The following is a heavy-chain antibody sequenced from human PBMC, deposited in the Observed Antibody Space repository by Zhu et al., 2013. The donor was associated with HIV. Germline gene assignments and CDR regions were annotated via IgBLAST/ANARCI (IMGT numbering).Heavy chain of an antibody. CDR1: GYTFTSYA. CDR3: AREGQYYYGSGSSFQH. Sequence: QVQLVQSGAEVKKPGASVKVSCKASGYTFTSYAMHWVRQAPGQRLEWMGWINAGNGNTKYSQKFQGRVTITRDTSASTAYMELSSLRSEDTAVYYCAREGQYYYGSGSSFQHWGQGTLVTVSS. CDR2: INAGNGNT. J-gene: IGHJ1*01. D-gene: IGHD3-10*01. V-gene: IGHV1-3*01.